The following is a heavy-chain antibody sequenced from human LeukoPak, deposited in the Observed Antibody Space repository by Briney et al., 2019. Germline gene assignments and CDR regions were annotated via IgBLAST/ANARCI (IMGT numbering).Heavy chain of an antibody. CDR3: VLGYSYGYLFDY. V-gene: IGHV3-7*01. D-gene: IGHD5-18*01. Sequence: GGSLRLSYAASGFTFSGSWMGWVRQAPGKGLEWVAIINQNGNEKYYVDSVKGRSTISRDNAKNSLFFQMNSLRAEDTAVYFCVLGYSYGYLFDYWGQGTLVTVSS. J-gene: IGHJ4*02. CDR1: GFTFSGSW. CDR2: INQNGNEK.